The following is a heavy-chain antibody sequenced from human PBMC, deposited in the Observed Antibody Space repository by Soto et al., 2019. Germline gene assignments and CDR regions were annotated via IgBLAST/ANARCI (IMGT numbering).Heavy chain of an antibody. CDR3: ATGGGGGYSGYRKISYFDY. CDR2: IIPIFGTA. D-gene: IGHD5-12*01. J-gene: IGHJ4*02. CDR1: GGTFSSYA. V-gene: IGHV1-69*01. Sequence: QVQLVQSGAEVKKPGSSVKVSCKACGGTFSSYAISWVRQAPGQGLEWMGGIIPIFGTANYAQKFQGRVTITADESTSTAYMELSSLRSEDTAVYYCATGGGGGYSGYRKISYFDYWGQGTLVTVSS.